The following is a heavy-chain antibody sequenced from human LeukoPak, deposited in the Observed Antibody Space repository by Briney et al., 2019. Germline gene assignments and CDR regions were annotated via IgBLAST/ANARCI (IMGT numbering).Heavy chain of an antibody. D-gene: IGHD3-10*01. CDR1: GGSNSSYY. Sequence: SETLSLTCTVSGGSNSSYYWSWIRQPPGKGLEWIGYIYYSGSTNYNPSLKSRVTISVDTSKNQFSLKLSSVTAADTAVYYCARARVGWFDYWGQGTLVTVSS. CDR2: IYYSGST. J-gene: IGHJ4*02. V-gene: IGHV4-59*01. CDR3: ARARVGWFDY.